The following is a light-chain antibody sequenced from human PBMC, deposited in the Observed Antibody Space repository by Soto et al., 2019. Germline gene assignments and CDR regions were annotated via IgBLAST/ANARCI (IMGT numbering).Light chain of an antibody. Sequence: DIQLTQSPSFLSASVGDRVTITCRASQAIANYLGWYQQRPGKAPTLLIHAASTLHSGVPSRFSGSGYGTDFSLTTNNLQPEDSAAYYCQQHHIYPSTFGQGTKLEIK. CDR3: QQHHIYPST. V-gene: IGKV1-9*01. J-gene: IGKJ2*01. CDR2: AAS. CDR1: QAIANY.